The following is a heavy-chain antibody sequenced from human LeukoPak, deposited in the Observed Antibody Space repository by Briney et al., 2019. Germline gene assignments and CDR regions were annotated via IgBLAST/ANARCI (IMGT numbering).Heavy chain of an antibody. CDR2: ISGSGGST. J-gene: IGHJ4*02. CDR1: GFTFSSYA. D-gene: IGHD5-18*01. Sequence: GGSLRLSCAASGFTFSSYAMSWVRQAPGKGLEWVSAISGSGGSTYYADSVKGRFTISRDNSRNTLYLQMNSLRAEDTALYYCAKDQTWIELWFNYWGQGTLVTVSS. CDR3: AKDQTWIELWFNY. V-gene: IGHV3-23*01.